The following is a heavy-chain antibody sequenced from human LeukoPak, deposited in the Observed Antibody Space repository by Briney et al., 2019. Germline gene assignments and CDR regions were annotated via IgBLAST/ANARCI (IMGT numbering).Heavy chain of an antibody. CDR2: IYCSGST. J-gene: IGHJ4*02. CDR1: GGSISSSSYY. CDR3: ARHVRGVIRPYYFDY. D-gene: IGHD3-10*01. Sequence: SETLSLTCTVSGGSISSSSYYWGWIRQPPGKGLEWIGSIYCSGSTYYNPSLKSRVTISVDTSKNQFSLKLSSVTAADTAVYYCARHVRGVIRPYYFDYWGQGTLVTVSS. V-gene: IGHV4-39*01.